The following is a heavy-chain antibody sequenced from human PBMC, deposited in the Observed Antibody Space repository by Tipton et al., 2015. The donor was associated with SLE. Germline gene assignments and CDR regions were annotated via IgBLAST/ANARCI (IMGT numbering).Heavy chain of an antibody. CDR2: MYHSGNN. J-gene: IGHJ5*02. Sequence: TLSLTCTVSGAPITSTDYYWAWIRQPPGKGLEWIGSMYHSGNNLYNPSLQNRISISSDTSKNQFSLRLTSVTAADTAVYYCAVPAVKNYFDPWGPGTLVIVSS. CDR1: GAPITSTDYY. D-gene: IGHD2-2*01. CDR3: AVPAVKNYFDP. V-gene: IGHV4-39*01.